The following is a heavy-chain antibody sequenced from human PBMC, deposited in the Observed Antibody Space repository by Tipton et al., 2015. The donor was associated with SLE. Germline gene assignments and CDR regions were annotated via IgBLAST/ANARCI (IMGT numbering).Heavy chain of an antibody. CDR1: GFTFSSYW. CDR3: VRDLRPRGSSGSPVWYFDL. CDR2: ISPDGSST. Sequence: SLRLSCAASGFTFSSYWMHWVRQVPGKGLVWVSHISPDGSSTAYADSVKGRFTISRDSAKNTLYLQTNSLRAEDTAVYYCVRDLRPRGSSGSPVWYFDLWGRGTLVSVSS. J-gene: IGHJ2*01. D-gene: IGHD3-16*01. V-gene: IGHV3-74*01.